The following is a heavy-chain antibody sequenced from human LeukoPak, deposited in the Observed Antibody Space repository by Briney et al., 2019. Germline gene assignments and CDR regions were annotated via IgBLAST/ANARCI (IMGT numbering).Heavy chain of an antibody. V-gene: IGHV3-9*03. CDR2: IRWNSGTL. CDR3: AAETIKYGPVSESYRLGIAFYI. J-gene: IGHJ3*02. CDR1: GFTFDDYS. Sequence: PGGSLRLSCAASGFTFDDYSMHWVRQAPGKGLEWVSGIRWNSGTLDYADSVEGCITICRDTTKNSLYQIMNSLTAEAVVFYYCAAETIKYGPVSESYRLGIAFYIWGQGTMVTVSS. D-gene: IGHD3-16*02.